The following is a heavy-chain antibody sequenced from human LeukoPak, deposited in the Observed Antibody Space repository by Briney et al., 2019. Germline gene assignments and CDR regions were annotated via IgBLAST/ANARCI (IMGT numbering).Heavy chain of an antibody. CDR3: ARALYDFWSGLAMDV. CDR2: IYTSGST. J-gene: IGHJ6*04. Sequence: SETLSLTCTVSGGSISSYYWSWIRQPAGKGLEWIGRIYTSGSTNYNPSLKSRVTISVDTSKNQFSLKLSSVTAADTAVYYCARALYDFWSGLAMDVWGKGTTVTVSS. V-gene: IGHV4-4*07. D-gene: IGHD3-3*01. CDR1: GGSISSYY.